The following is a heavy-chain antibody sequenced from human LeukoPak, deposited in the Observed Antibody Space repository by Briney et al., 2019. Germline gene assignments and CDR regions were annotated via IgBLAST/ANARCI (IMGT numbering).Heavy chain of an antibody. Sequence: SETLSLTCSVSGGSISSYSLSCIWQPPGKGLEWIGYLYESGTTNYKASLKSRVTMSVDTSKNHFSLRLTSVTAADTAVYYCATQELVSNALNAFDIWGQGTLVTVSS. CDR3: ATQELVSNALNAFDI. CDR2: LYESGTT. J-gene: IGHJ3*02. CDR1: GGSISSYS. D-gene: IGHD6-6*01. V-gene: IGHV4-59*08.